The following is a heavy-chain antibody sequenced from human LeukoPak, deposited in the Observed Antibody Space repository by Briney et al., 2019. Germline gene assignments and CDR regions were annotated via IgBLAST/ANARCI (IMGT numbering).Heavy chain of an antibody. CDR2: FDPEDGET. Sequence: ASVKVSCKVSGYTLTELSMHWVRQAPGKGLEWMGGFDPEDGETIYAQKFQGRVTMTEDTSTDTAYMELSSLRSEDTAVYYCATAEPGRITMVRGVIVLSPYYYYYGMDVWGQGTTVTVPS. V-gene: IGHV1-24*01. D-gene: IGHD3-10*01. J-gene: IGHJ6*02. CDR1: GYTLTELS. CDR3: ATAEPGRITMVRGVIVLSPYYYYYGMDV.